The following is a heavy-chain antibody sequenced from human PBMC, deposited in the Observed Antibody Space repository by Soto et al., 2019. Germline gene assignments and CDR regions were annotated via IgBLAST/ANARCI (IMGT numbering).Heavy chain of an antibody. CDR2: INHSGST. V-gene: IGHV4-34*01. J-gene: IGHJ6*02. Sequence: SETLSLTCAVYGGSFSGYYWTWIRQPPGTGLEWIGEINHSGSTNYNPSLKSRVTISVDTSKNQFSLKLTSVTAADTAVYYCARHLFWSGYYAYYYGMDVWGQGTTVT. CDR1: GGSFSGYY. CDR3: ARHLFWSGYYAYYYGMDV. D-gene: IGHD3-3*01.